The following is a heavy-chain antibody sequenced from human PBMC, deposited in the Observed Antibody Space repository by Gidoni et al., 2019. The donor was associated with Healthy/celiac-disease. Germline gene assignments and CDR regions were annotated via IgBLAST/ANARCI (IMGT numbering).Heavy chain of an antibody. CDR2: IWYDGSNK. Sequence: QVQLVESGGGVVQPGRSLRLSCAASGFTFSSYGMHWVRQAPGKGLEWVAVIWYDGSNKYYADSVKGRFTISRDNSKNTLYLQMNSLRAEDTAVYYCAREVVVGSYYDYYYYGMDVWGQGTTVTVSS. CDR1: GFTFSSYG. J-gene: IGHJ6*02. CDR3: AREVVVGSYYDYYYYGMDV. D-gene: IGHD1-26*01. V-gene: IGHV3-33*01.